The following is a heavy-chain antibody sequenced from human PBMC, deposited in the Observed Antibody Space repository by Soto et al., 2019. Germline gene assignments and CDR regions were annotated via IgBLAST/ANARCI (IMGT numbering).Heavy chain of an antibody. CDR2: IRSKAYGGTT. V-gene: IGHV3-49*04. D-gene: IGHD1-7*01. J-gene: IGHJ5*02. CDR1: GFTFGDYA. Sequence: PGGSLRLSCTASGFTFGDYAMNWVRQAPGKGLEWLGFIRSKAYGGTTEFAASVKGRISISGDDSRSIADLELHSLKADDTGVYFCARAGNRFRTTNWLDPWGQGTLVTVSS. CDR3: ARAGNRFRTTNWLDP.